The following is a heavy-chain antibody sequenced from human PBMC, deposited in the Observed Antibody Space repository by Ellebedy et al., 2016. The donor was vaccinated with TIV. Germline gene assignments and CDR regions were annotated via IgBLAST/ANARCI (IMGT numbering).Heavy chain of an antibody. CDR2: IYSDGRT. J-gene: IGHJ3*01. V-gene: IGHV3-53*01. CDR1: FFSVSRNY. Sequence: GGSLILSCSSSFFSVSRNYIPFFLQAPGKGLEWVSVIYSDGRTTYADSVRGRFTISRDNAENTVHLHMDSLRAEDTALYFCARDKSLAGFDAFDVWGQGTMV. D-gene: IGHD6-19*01. CDR3: ARDKSLAGFDAFDV.